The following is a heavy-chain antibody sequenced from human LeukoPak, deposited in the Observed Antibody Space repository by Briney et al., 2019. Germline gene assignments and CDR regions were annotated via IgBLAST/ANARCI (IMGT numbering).Heavy chain of an antibody. V-gene: IGHV4-34*01. Sequence: PSETLSLTCAVYGGSSSGYYWSWIPPPPGKGLEWIGEINHSGSTNYNPSLKSRVTISVDTSKNQFSLKLSSVTAADTAVYYCARGRAYSSSWYEAWFDRWGQGTLVTVSS. D-gene: IGHD6-13*01. J-gene: IGHJ5*02. CDR2: INHSGST. CDR1: GGSSSGYY. CDR3: ARGRAYSSSWYEAWFDR.